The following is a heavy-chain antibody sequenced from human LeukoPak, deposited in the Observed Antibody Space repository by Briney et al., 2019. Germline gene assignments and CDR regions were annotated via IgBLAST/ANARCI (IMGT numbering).Heavy chain of an antibody. CDR3: ARYSGGDDSFDY. CDR1: GYTFTGYY. J-gene: IGHJ4*02. Sequence: ASVKVSCKASGYTFTGYYMHWVRQAPGQGLEWMGWIHPNSGGTNYAQKFQGRVTMTRDTSISTAYMELSRLRSDDTAVYYCARYSGGDDSFDYWGQGTLVTVSS. V-gene: IGHV1-2*02. CDR2: IHPNSGGT. D-gene: IGHD2-21*02.